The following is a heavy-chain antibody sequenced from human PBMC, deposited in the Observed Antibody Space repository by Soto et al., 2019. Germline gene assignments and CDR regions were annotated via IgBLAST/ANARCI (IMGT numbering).Heavy chain of an antibody. Sequence: QVQLVQSGADVKKPGASVKVSCKASGYTFTSYYVHWVRQAPGQGLEWMGWINPNTGGTNYAQKFQGWVTMTRDTSISTAYMELSRLRSDDTAMYYCARSEAVLRRQNYDYYYGMDVWGQGTTVTVSS. D-gene: IGHD4-17*01. CDR1: GYTFTSYY. CDR3: ARSEAVLRRQNYDYYYGMDV. J-gene: IGHJ6*02. V-gene: IGHV1-2*04. CDR2: INPNTGGT.